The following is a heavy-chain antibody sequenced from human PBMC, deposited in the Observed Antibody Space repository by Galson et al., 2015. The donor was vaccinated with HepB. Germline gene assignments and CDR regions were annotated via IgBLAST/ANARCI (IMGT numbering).Heavy chain of an antibody. Sequence: SLRLSCAASGFTFSNFAMNWVRQAPGKGLEWVSSISANGGGTYYADSVKGRFTISRDNSKNTLSLQMNSLRAEDTAVYYCAKDSLPDYFGSGTLWAFDIWGQGTMVTVSS. J-gene: IGHJ3*02. V-gene: IGHV3-23*01. D-gene: IGHD3-10*01. CDR3: AKDSLPDYFGSGTLWAFDI. CDR2: ISANGGGT. CDR1: GFTFSNFA.